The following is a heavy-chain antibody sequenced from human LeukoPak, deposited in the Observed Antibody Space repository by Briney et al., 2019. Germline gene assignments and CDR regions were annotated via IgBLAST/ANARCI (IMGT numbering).Heavy chain of an antibody. Sequence: PGGSLRLSCAASGFTFSSYSMNWVRQAPGKGLEWVSSISSSSSYIYYADSVKGRFTISRDNAKNSLYLQMSSLRAEDTAVYYCARDEQLVQGLLDYWGQGTLVTVSS. D-gene: IGHD6-6*01. CDR3: ARDEQLVQGLLDY. J-gene: IGHJ4*02. CDR1: GFTFSSYS. V-gene: IGHV3-21*01. CDR2: ISSSSSYI.